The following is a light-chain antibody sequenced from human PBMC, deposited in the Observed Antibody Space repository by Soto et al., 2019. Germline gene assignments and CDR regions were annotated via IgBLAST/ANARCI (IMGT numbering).Light chain of an antibody. CDR2: DAS. CDR3: QQRSNWT. J-gene: IGKJ1*01. Sequence: ETVLTQSPATLSLSPGERATLSGRASQSVSSYLAWYQQKPGQAPRLLIYDASNRATGIPARFSGSGSGTDFTLTISSLEPEDFAVYYCQQRSNWTFGQGTKVDIK. V-gene: IGKV3-11*01. CDR1: QSVSSY.